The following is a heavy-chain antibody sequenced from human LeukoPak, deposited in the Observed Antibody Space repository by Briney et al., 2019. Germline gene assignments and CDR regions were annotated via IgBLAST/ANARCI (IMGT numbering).Heavy chain of an antibody. D-gene: IGHD1-26*01. V-gene: IGHV4-39*01. CDR2: IYSGGST. CDR3: AKSGGYGLIDY. CDR1: GASVSGSPYY. J-gene: IGHJ4*02. Sequence: KPSETLSLTCTVSGASVSGSPYYWGWIRQPPGKGLEWIGSIYSGGSTYYNASLQSRVTISIETSKNQISLRLNSVTAADTAIYYCAKSGGYGLIDYWGQGTLVTVSS.